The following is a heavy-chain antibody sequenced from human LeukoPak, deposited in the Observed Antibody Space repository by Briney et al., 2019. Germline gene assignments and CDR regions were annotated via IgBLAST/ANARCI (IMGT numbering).Heavy chain of an antibody. CDR2: IYSGGST. V-gene: IGHV3-53*01. Sequence: PGGSLRLSCASSGFTVSSNYMSWVRQAPEKGLECVSVIYSGGSTYYADSVKGRFTISRDNSKNTLYLQMNSLRTEDTAVYYCARDTRLYSGSGSYFLDYWGQGALVTVSS. CDR1: GFTVSSNY. D-gene: IGHD3-10*01. J-gene: IGHJ4*02. CDR3: ARDTRLYSGSGSYFLDY.